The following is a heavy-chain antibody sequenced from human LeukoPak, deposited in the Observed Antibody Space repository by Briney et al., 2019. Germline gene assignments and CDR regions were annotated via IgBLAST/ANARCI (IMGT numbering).Heavy chain of an antibody. CDR3: AKDSAAYYYAPDAFDI. CDR1: GFTFSSYA. D-gene: IGHD3-10*01. CDR2: ISWNSGSI. V-gene: IGHV3-9*01. Sequence: GGSLRLSCAASGFTFSSYAMSWVRQAPGKGLEWVSGISWNSGSIGYADSVKGRFTISRDNAKNSLYLQMNSLRAEDTALYYCAKDSAAYYYAPDAFDIWGQGTMVTVSS. J-gene: IGHJ3*02.